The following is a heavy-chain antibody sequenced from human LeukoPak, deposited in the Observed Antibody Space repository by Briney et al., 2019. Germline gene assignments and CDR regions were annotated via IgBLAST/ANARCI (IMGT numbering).Heavy chain of an antibody. Sequence: PETLSLTCAVSGGFISSSGYYWGWIRQPPGKELEWIGIIYYSGSTYYNPSLKSRLTISVDTSKNQFSLKLSSVTAADTAVYYCARRGYSSTSGYDYWGQGSLVTVSS. J-gene: IGHJ4*02. V-gene: IGHV4-39*01. CDR3: ARRGYSSTSGYDY. CDR2: IYYSGST. D-gene: IGHD2-2*01. CDR1: GGFISSSGYY.